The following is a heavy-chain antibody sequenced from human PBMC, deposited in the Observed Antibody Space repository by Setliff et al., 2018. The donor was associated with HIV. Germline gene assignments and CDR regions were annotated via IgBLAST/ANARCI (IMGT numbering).Heavy chain of an antibody. Sequence: ASVKVSCKAFGFVVSGYYMNWVRQAPGQGLEWMGRINPNNGVANYAETFQGRVTMTLDTSISTAYLELNRLTSDDTAAYYCARPRVFDSFDVWGQGTMVTVSS. CDR3: ARPRVFDSFDV. CDR2: INPNNGVA. V-gene: IGHV1-2*06. CDR1: GFVVSGYY. J-gene: IGHJ3*01.